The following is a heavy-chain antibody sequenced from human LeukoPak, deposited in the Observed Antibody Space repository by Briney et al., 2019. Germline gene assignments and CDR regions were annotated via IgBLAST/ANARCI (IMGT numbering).Heavy chain of an antibody. D-gene: IGHD6-19*01. CDR3: ARRGSGWYVDY. J-gene: IGHJ4*02. Sequence: GESLKVSCKGSGYTFTSYWIGWVRQMPGKGLEWMGIIYLGDSDTRYSPSFQGQVSISVDKSISTAYLQWTSLKASDTAMYYCARRGSGWYVDYWGQGTLVTVSS. CDR1: GYTFTSYW. V-gene: IGHV5-51*01. CDR2: IYLGDSDT.